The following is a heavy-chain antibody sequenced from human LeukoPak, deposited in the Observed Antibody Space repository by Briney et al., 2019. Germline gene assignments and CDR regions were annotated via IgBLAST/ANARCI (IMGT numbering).Heavy chain of an antibody. CDR1: GYTFSGYH. CDR3: ARGRGGATTGFDH. CDR2: INSNSGAR. V-gene: IGHV1-2*02. Sequence: ASVKVSCKASGYTFSGYHMHWVRQAPGQGLESMGWINSNSGARNYAPKFQGRVTFSRDNSISTAYMELSSLRSDDTAIYYCARGRGGATTGFDHWGQGTLVTVSS. J-gene: IGHJ4*02. D-gene: IGHD1-26*01.